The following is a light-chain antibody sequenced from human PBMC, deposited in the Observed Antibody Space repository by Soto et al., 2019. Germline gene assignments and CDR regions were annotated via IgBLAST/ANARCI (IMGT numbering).Light chain of an antibody. CDR1: QSVISD. J-gene: IGKJ1*01. CDR2: GAS. V-gene: IGKV3-15*01. CDR3: QQYNNWRQT. Sequence: EIVLTQPPGTLSLSPGDRATLSCRASQSVISDYLAWYQQKPGQAPRLLLYGASARATGVPARFSGSGSGTQFTLTISSLQSEDFAVYYCQQYNNWRQTFGQGTKVDNK.